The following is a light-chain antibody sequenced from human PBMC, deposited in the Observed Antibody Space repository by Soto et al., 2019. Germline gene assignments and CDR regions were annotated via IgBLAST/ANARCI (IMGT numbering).Light chain of an antibody. V-gene: IGKV2-28*01. CDR1: QSLLHSNGYNY. CDR3: MQALQTPFT. CDR2: LGS. Sequence: DIVMTQSPLSLPVTAGEPASISCRSSQSLLHSNGYNYLDWYLQKPGQSPQLLIYLGSNRASGVPDGFSGSGSGTDFTLKISRVEAEDVGVYYCMQALQTPFTFGPGTKVDIK. J-gene: IGKJ3*01.